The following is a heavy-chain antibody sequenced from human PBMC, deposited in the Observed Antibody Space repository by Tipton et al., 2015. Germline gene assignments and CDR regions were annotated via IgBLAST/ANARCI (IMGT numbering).Heavy chain of an antibody. J-gene: IGHJ4*02. CDR1: GGSISSYY. Sequence: TLSLTCNVSGGSISSYYWSWIRQSPGKGLEWIGYISYSGTTNYNPSLKSRVTISVDTSKNQFFLNLSSVTAADTAVYYCARIRGRYVMDYWGQGTLVTVSS. CDR2: ISYSGTT. D-gene: IGHD3-16*01. CDR3: ARIRGRYVMDY. V-gene: IGHV4-59*12.